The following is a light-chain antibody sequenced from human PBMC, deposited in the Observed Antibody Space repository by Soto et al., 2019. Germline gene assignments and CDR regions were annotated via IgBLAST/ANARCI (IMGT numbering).Light chain of an antibody. V-gene: IGKV3-15*01. Sequence: EIVMTQSPATLSLSPGERATLSCRASQSISSNLAWYQRKPGQAPRLLIYGASTRATGIPGRFSGSGSGTEFTLTISSLQSEDFAVYYCQQYIDWPQTFGQGTKVDIK. CDR3: QQYIDWPQT. CDR1: QSISSN. CDR2: GAS. J-gene: IGKJ1*01.